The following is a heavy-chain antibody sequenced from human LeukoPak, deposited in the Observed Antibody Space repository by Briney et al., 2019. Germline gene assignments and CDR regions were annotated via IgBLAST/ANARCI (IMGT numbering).Heavy chain of an antibody. D-gene: IGHD1-26*01. V-gene: IGHV3-21*01. CDR1: GFTFSNYN. J-gene: IGHJ4*02. Sequence: GGSLRLSCAASGFTFSNYNMNWVRQAPGKGLEWVSSISRSSSYIYYADSVKGRFTISRDNTKNSLYLQMKSQRAEDTAVYYCVKEATGHFDSWGQGTLVPVSS. CDR3: VKEATGHFDS. CDR2: ISRSSSYI.